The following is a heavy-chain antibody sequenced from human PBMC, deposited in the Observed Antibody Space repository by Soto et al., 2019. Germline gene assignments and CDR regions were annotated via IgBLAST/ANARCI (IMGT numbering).Heavy chain of an antibody. J-gene: IGHJ2*01. CDR2: ISGGGDAT. CDR3: ARKVSGSTGRPDLWYFDL. CDR1: GFTFSGYA. Sequence: EVQLLDSGGGLVQPGGSLRLSCAASGFTFSGYALTWVRQAPGKGLEWVSAISGGGDATFYADSVKGRFTISRDNSKNTLYQRMNTLRAEDTAVYYCARKVSGSTGRPDLWYFDLWGRGTLVTVSS. V-gene: IGHV3-23*01. D-gene: IGHD3-10*01.